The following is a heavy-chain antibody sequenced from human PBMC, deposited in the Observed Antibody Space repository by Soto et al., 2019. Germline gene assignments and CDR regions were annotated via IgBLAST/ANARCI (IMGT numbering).Heavy chain of an antibody. D-gene: IGHD3-10*01. CDR3: ARDLAFGLSDY. V-gene: IGHV1-3*01. CDR2: INAGNGNT. CDR1: GYTFTSYA. Sequence: ASVKVSCKASGYTFTSYAMHWVRQAPGQRLEWMGWINAGNGNTKYSQKFQGRVNINRDTSASTGYMELSSLRSEDTAVYYCARDLAFGLSDYWGQGTLVTVSS. J-gene: IGHJ4*02.